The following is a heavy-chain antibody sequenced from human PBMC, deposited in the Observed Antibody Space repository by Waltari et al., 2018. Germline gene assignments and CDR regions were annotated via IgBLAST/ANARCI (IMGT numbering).Heavy chain of an antibody. CDR2: IYHDGTT. J-gene: IGHJ4*02. CDR3: ARDLGGEAPLAF. Sequence: QVQLQESGPRLVKPSETLSLTCGVSGFSISSGHYWGWIRQPPGKGLEWVGSIYHDGTTYYTPSLKYRVTMSVDTSKNQFYLMLTSVSAADTAVYCCARDLGGEAPLAFWGQGTLVSVS. D-gene: IGHD3-10*01. V-gene: IGHV4-38-2*02. CDR1: GFSISSGHY.